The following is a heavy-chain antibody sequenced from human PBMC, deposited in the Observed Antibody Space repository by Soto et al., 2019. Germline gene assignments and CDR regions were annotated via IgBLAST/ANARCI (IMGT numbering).Heavy chain of an antibody. CDR2: ISGYNGNT. CDR3: ARAEAYSTSWYALDV. CDR1: GYSFSTYG. Sequence: QAQLVQSGAEVKKPGDSVKVACKASGYSFSTYGITWVRQATGQGLEWMGWISGYNGNTDDGQHIQGRVSLTIDTSMSTAYMDLRRLTSDVTAVYFCARAEAYSTSWYALDVWGQGTTVIVSS. D-gene: IGHD2-2*01. J-gene: IGHJ6*02. V-gene: IGHV1-18*01.